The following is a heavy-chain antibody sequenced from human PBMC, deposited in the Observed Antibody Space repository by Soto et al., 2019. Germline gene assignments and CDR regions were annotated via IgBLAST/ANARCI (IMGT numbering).Heavy chain of an antibody. CDR3: ARPGSGSYVDY. Sequence: PSETLSLTCTVSGGSISSYYWSWIRQPPGKGLEWIGEINHSGSTNYNPSLKSRVTISVDTSKNQFSLKLSSVTAADTAVYYCARPGSGSYVDYWGQGTLVTVSS. CDR2: INHSGST. D-gene: IGHD3-10*01. CDR1: GGSISSYY. V-gene: IGHV4-34*01. J-gene: IGHJ4*02.